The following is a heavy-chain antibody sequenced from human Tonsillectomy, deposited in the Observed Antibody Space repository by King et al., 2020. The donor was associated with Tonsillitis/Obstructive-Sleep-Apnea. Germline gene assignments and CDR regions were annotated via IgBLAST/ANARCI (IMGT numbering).Heavy chain of an antibody. CDR1: GFTFSGSA. CDR2: IRSKANSYAT. CDR3: TREGRGYCSSTSCSSDY. Sequence: VQLVESGGGLVQPGGSLKLPCAASGFTFSGSAMHWVRQASGKGLEWVGRIRSKANSYATAYAASVKGRFTISRDDSKNTAYLQMNSLKTEDTAVYYCTREGRGYCSSTSCSSDYWGQGTLVTVSS. V-gene: IGHV3-73*01. J-gene: IGHJ4*02. D-gene: IGHD2-2*01.